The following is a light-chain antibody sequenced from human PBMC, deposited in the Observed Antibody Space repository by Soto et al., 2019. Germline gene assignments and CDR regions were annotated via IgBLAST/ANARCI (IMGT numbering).Light chain of an antibody. CDR2: EGS. J-gene: IGLJ1*01. Sequence: QSNLSQSAYVSGSPGQTITISCTGTSSDVGSYNLVSWYQQHPGKDPKLMIYEGSKRPSGFSNRFSGSKSGNTASLTISGLQAEDEADYYCCSYAGSSTSYVFGTGT. V-gene: IGLV2-23*01. CDR1: SSDVGSYNL. CDR3: CSYAGSSTSYV.